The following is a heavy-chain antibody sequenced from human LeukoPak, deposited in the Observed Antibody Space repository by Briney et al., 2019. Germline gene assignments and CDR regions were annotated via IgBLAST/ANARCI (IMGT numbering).Heavy chain of an antibody. CDR2: INAGNGDT. D-gene: IGHD2-21*01. CDR1: GYTFTNYA. V-gene: IGHV1-3*01. Sequence: ASVKVSCKTSGYTFTNYAIHWVRQAPGQRLEWMGWINAGNGDTKYSQDLQGRVTITRDTSANTAYMFLNSLRSEDTAVYYCARDCVGKGCFSHYDYWGQGTLVTVSS. J-gene: IGHJ4*02. CDR3: ARDCVGKGCFSHYDY.